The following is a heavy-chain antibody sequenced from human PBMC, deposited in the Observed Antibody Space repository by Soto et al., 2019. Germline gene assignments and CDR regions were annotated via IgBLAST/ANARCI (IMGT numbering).Heavy chain of an antibody. D-gene: IGHD3-9*01. CDR2: IYPDDSDT. J-gene: IGHJ3*02. CDR1: GYSFTSYW. CDR3: ARSHASLTAPNAFNI. Sequence: PGESLKISCKGSGYSFTSYWIGWVRQMPGRGLEWMGIIYPDDSDTRYSPSFQGQVTISADKSISTAYLQWSRLKASDTAMYYCARSHASLTAPNAFNIWGQGTMVTVSS. V-gene: IGHV5-51*01.